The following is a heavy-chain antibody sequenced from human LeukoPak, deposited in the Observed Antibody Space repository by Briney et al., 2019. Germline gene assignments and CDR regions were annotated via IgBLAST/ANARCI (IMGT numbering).Heavy chain of an antibody. Sequence: PSETLSLTCTVSGGSISSYYWSWIRQPPGKGLEWIGYIYYSGSTNYNPSLKSRVTTSVDTSKNQFSLKLSSVTAADTAVYYCARETRGYSYGTGGWFDPWGQGTLVTVSS. CDR3: ARETRGYSYGTGGWFDP. D-gene: IGHD5-18*01. V-gene: IGHV4-59*01. J-gene: IGHJ5*02. CDR1: GGSISSYY. CDR2: IYYSGST.